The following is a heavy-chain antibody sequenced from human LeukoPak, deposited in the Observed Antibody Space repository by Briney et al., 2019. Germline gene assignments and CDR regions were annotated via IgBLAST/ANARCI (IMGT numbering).Heavy chain of an antibody. CDR2: IIPILGIA. Sequence: AASVKVSCKASGGTFSSYAIGWVRQAPGQGLEWMGRIIPILGIANYAQKFQGRVTITADKSTSTAYMELSSLRSEDTAVYYCARHRSSWLIDYWGQGTLVTVSS. V-gene: IGHV1-69*04. CDR3: ARHRSSWLIDY. D-gene: IGHD6-6*01. CDR1: GGTFSSYA. J-gene: IGHJ4*02.